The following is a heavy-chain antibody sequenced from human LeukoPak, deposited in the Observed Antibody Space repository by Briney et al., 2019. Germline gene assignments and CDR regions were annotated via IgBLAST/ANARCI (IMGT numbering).Heavy chain of an antibody. Sequence: SETLSLTCTVSGGSISSYYWSWIRQPAGKGLEGIGRIYTSGSTNYNPSLKSRVTMSVDTSKNQFSMKLSSVTAADTAVYYCARVRRVPAAPDNWFDPWGQGTLVTVSS. CDR1: GGSISSYY. J-gene: IGHJ5*02. CDR2: IYTSGST. CDR3: ARVRRVPAAPDNWFDP. D-gene: IGHD2-2*01. V-gene: IGHV4-4*07.